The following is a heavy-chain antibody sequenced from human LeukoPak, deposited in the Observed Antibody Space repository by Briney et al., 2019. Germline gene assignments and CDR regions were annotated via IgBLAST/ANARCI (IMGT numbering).Heavy chain of an antibody. D-gene: IGHD5-12*01. CDR1: GDSIGSYY. Sequence: SETLSLTCTVSGDSIGSYYWSWIRQPPGKGLEWIGYIYFSGTTYYNPSLKSRVTISVDTSKNQFSLKLNSVTAADTAVYYCAREGRGSWFDYWGQGTLATVSS. CDR2: IYFSGTT. CDR3: AREGRGSWFDY. J-gene: IGHJ5*01. V-gene: IGHV4-59*01.